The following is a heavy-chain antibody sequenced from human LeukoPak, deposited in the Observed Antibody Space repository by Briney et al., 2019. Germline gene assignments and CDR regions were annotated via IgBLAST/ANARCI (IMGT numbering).Heavy chain of an antibody. CDR2: ISGSGGST. D-gene: IGHD6-19*01. V-gene: IGHV3-23*01. CDR3: AKDLRDVTVTGDY. J-gene: IGHJ4*02. CDR1: GFTFSSYA. Sequence: GGSLRLSCAASGFTFSSYAMSWVRQAPGKGLEWVSVISGSGGSTYYADSVKGRFTISRDNSKNTLYLQMNSLRAEDTAVYYCAKDLRDVTVTGDYWGQGTLVTVSS.